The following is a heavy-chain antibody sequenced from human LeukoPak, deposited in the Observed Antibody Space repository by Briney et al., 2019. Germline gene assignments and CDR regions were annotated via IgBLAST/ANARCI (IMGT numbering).Heavy chain of an antibody. V-gene: IGHV4-30-4*08. J-gene: IGHJ4*02. CDR3: ARALGYCSSTSCLYYFDY. CDR2: IYYSGST. D-gene: IGHD2-2*01. Sequence: SQTLSLTCTVSGGSISSGDYYWSWIRQPPGKGLEWIGYIYYSGSTYYNPSLKSRVTISVDTSKNQFSLKLSSVTAADTAVYYCARALGYCSSTSCLYYFDYWGQGTLVTVSS. CDR1: GGSISSGDYY.